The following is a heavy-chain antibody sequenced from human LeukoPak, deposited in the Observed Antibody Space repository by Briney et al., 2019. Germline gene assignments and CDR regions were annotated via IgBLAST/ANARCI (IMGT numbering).Heavy chain of an antibody. Sequence: GGSLRLSCAASGFTFSSYAMHWVRQAPGKGPEWVAVLWYDGSNNYYADSVKGRFTISRDNSNNTLYLQMNSLRVEDTAVYYCSRGIDGYDSIVDYWGQGTLVTVSS. CDR2: LWYDGSNN. J-gene: IGHJ4*02. D-gene: IGHD5-24*01. V-gene: IGHV3-33*01. CDR3: SRGIDGYDSIVDY. CDR1: GFTFSSYA.